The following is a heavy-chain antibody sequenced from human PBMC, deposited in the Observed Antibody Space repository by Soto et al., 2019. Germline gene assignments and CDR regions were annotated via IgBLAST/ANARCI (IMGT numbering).Heavy chain of an antibody. CDR2: ISGSGGST. V-gene: IGHV3-23*01. D-gene: IGHD3-3*01. CDR3: AKEKNMFGVVIIYFQH. CDR1: GFTFSSYA. J-gene: IGHJ1*01. Sequence: GGSLRLSCAASGFTFSSYAMSWVRQAPGKGLEWVSAISGSGGSTYYADSVKGRFTISRDNSKNTLYLQMNSLRAEDTAVYYCAKEKNMFGVVIIYFQHWGQGTLVTVSS.